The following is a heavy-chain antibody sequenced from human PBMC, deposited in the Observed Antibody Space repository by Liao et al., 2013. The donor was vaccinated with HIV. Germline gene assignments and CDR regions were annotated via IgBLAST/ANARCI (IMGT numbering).Heavy chain of an antibody. CDR3: ARGHRAGWNLNDY. J-gene: IGHJ4*02. D-gene: IGHD1-1*01. CDR2: INDGGST. CDR1: GESFSEYF. Sequence: HVQLQQWGARLLKPSETLSLTCAVYGESFSEYFWSWIRQPPGKGLEWIGHINDGGSTHFNPSLKSRAILSRDTTKKQFSLTLNSVTAADTAVYFCARGHRAGWNLNDYWGQGPLVTVSS. V-gene: IGHV4-34*02.